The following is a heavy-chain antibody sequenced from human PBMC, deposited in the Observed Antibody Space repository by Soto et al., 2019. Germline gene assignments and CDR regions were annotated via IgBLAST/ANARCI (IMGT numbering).Heavy chain of an antibody. CDR2: TYYKSEWYH. Sequence: SQTLSLTCAISGDRVSRNTAAWTWIRQSPSRGFEWLGRTYYKSEWYHDYALFVGSRITINPDTTKNQFSLQLNSVTPEDTAVYYCVRERKYQLLSWYWFDPWGQGTLVTVSS. J-gene: IGHJ5*02. D-gene: IGHD2-2*01. CDR3: VRERKYQLLSWYWFDP. CDR1: GDRVSRNTAA. V-gene: IGHV6-1*01.